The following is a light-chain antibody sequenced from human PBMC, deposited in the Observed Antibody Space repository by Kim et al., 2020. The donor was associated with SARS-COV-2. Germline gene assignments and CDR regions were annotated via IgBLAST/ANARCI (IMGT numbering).Light chain of an antibody. CDR2: GAS. Sequence: PGASAALACRATQSVSSNLAWYQQKPGQAPRLLIYGASTRATGIPARFSGSGSGTEFTLTISSLQSEDFAVYYCQQYNNWPPKYTFGQGTKLEI. CDR1: QSVSSN. V-gene: IGKV3-15*01. CDR3: QQYNNWPPKYT. J-gene: IGKJ2*01.